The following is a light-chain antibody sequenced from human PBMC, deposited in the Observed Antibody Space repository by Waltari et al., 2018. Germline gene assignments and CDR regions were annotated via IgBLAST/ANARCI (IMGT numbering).Light chain of an antibody. CDR1: QSFLYSPKNKKY. Sequence: DIVMTQSPDSLAVSLGERATINCKSSQSFLYSPKNKKYLAWFQQKPGQPPKLLTYWASTRESGVPARFSGSGSVTDFTLTISSLQAEDVAIYYCQQYATTPRTFGQGTKLEIK. CDR2: WAS. V-gene: IGKV4-1*01. CDR3: QQYATTPRT. J-gene: IGKJ2*02.